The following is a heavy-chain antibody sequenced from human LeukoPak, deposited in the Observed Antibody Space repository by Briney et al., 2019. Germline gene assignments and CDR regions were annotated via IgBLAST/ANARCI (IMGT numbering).Heavy chain of an antibody. J-gene: IGHJ4*02. D-gene: IGHD5-24*01. CDR3: TRVGYIDEGIDY. V-gene: IGHV3-74*01. CDR1: GLTFSSYW. CDR2: INSDGSST. Sequence: GGSLRLSYAASGLTFSSYWMHWVRQAPGKGLVWVSRINSDGSSTSYADSVKGRFTISRDNAKNSLYLQMNSLRAEDTAIYYCTRVGYIDEGIDYWGQGTLVTVSS.